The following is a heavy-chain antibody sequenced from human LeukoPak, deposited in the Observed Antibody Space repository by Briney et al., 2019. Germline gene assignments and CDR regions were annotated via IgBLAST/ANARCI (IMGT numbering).Heavy chain of an antibody. D-gene: IGHD3-10*01. V-gene: IGHV4-30-4*01. CDR1: GRSISSGDYY. J-gene: IGHJ4*02. CDR3: GRVIPYYYGSGSYYNTNYFDY. CDR2: IYYSGST. Sequence: KSSQTLSLTCTVSGRSISSGDYYWSWIRQPPGKGLEWSGYIYYSGSTYYNPSLKSRVTISVDTSKNQFSLKLSSVTAAAMAVYYCGRVIPYYYGSGSYYNTNYFDYWGQGTLVTVSS.